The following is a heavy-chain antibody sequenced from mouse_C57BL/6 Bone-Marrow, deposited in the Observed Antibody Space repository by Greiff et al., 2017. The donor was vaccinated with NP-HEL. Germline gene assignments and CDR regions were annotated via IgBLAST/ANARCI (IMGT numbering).Heavy chain of an antibody. CDR2: INSDGGGT. CDR1: EYEFPSHD. V-gene: IGHV5-2*01. D-gene: IGHD3-1*01. Sequence: EVKLVESGGGLEQPGESLKLSCESTEYEFPSHDMSWVRKTPEKRLEWVAAINSDGGGTYYQDTMERRFIISRDNPKKTLYLQMSSLRSEDTALYYCARLRAGYWYFDVWGTGTTVTVSS. J-gene: IGHJ1*03. CDR3: ARLRAGYWYFDV.